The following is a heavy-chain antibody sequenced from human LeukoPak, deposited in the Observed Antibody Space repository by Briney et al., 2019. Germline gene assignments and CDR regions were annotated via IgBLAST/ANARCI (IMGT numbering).Heavy chain of an antibody. D-gene: IGHD5-24*01. Sequence: SQTLSLTCAISGDSVSSNSAAWNWIRQSPSRGLEWLGRTYYRSKWYNDYAVSVKSRITINPDTSKNQFSLKLSSVTAADTAVYYCATGVEMATIADYWGQGTLVTVSS. CDR1: GDSVSSNSAA. CDR3: ATGVEMATIADY. CDR2: TYYRSKWYN. J-gene: IGHJ4*02. V-gene: IGHV6-1*01.